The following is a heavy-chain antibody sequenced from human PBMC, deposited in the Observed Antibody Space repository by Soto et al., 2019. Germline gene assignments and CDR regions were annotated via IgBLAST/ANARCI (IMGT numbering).Heavy chain of an antibody. Sequence: SETLSLTCAVYGGSFSDYYWSWIRQPPGKGLEWIGYIYYSGSTYYNPSLKSRVTISVDTSKNQFSLKLSSVTAADTAVYYCARGRYSVTTAYYFDYWGQGTLVTVSS. CDR2: IYYSGST. D-gene: IGHD4-17*01. CDR1: GGSFSDYY. J-gene: IGHJ4*02. CDR3: ARGRYSVTTAYYFDY. V-gene: IGHV4-30-4*01.